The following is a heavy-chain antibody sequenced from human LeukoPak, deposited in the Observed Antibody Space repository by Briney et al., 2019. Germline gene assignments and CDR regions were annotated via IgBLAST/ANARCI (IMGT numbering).Heavy chain of an antibody. Sequence: SETLSLTCIVSGGSISRYYWGWIRQPPGKGLEWIGSIYYSGSTYYNPSLKSRVTISVDTSKNQFSLKLSSVTAADTAVYYCASLPAKTTNPYYYMDVWGKGTTVTVSS. J-gene: IGHJ6*03. CDR1: GGSISRYY. CDR3: ASLPAKTTNPYYYMDV. CDR2: IYYSGST. V-gene: IGHV4-39*01. D-gene: IGHD1/OR15-1a*01.